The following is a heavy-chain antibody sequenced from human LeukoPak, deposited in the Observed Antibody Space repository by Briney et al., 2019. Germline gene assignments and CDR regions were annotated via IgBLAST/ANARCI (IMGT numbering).Heavy chain of an antibody. CDR2: VYYDGNT. J-gene: IGHJ4*02. CDR3: TKDSGHHRTDC. Sequence: SETLSLTCSVSGGSINRGSYYWGWIRQAPGKGLEWIGSVYYDGNTYYNPYPSLKSRATVSMDTSRNQFSLKLRSVTAADTAVYYCTKDSGHHRTDCWGQGTLVTVSS. V-gene: IGHV4-39*02. CDR1: GGSINRGSYY. D-gene: IGHD1-26*01.